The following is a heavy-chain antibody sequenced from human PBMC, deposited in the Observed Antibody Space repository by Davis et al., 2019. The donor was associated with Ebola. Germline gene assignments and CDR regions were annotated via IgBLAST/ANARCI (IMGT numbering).Heavy chain of an antibody. J-gene: IGHJ3*02. CDR3: ARLAYYYDSSGYHRGAFDI. V-gene: IGHV5-51*01. CDR1: GYSFTNYW. CDR2: IYPGDSDT. Sequence: GESLKISCKGSGYSFTNYWIGWVRQMPGKGLEWMGIIYPGDSDTRYSPSFQGQVTISADKSISTAYLQWSSLKASDTAMYYCARLAYYYDSSGYHRGAFDIWGQGTMVTVSS. D-gene: IGHD3-22*01.